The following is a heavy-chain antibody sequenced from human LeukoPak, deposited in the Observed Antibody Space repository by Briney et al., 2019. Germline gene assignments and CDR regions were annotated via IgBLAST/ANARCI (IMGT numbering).Heavy chain of an antibody. CDR2: ISGSGGST. Sequence: GGSLRLSCAASGFTFSSYALSWVRQAPGKGLEWVSAISGSGGSTYYADSVKGRFTISRDNSKNTLYLQMNSLRAEDTAVYYCAKYPITFGGVIAKGPYYFDYWGQGTLVTVSS. CDR1: GFTFSSYA. D-gene: IGHD3-16*02. J-gene: IGHJ4*02. CDR3: AKYPITFGGVIAKGPYYFDY. V-gene: IGHV3-23*01.